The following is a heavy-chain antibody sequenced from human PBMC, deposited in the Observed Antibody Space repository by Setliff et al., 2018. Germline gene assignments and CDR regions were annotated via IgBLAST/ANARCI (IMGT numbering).Heavy chain of an antibody. J-gene: IGHJ3*02. D-gene: IGHD6-6*01. CDR2: INNYSFKT. Sequence: GASVKVSCKTSGYTFTNYGITWVRQAPGQGLEWMGWINNYSFKTNYPQKFLGRVTVTTDTSTGTAYMELGSLTSDDTAVYYCLRDRPYSNSPEDAFDIWGQGTTVTVSS. CDR3: LRDRPYSNSPEDAFDI. CDR1: GYTFTNYG. V-gene: IGHV1-18*01.